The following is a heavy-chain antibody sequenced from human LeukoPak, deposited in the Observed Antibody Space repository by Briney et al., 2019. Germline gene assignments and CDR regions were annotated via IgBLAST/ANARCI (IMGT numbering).Heavy chain of an antibody. CDR2: IFHSGST. CDR1: GYSISSGYY. J-gene: IGHJ3*02. CDR3: ARDSRDAFDI. V-gene: IGHV4-38-2*02. Sequence: SETLSLTCAVSGYSISSGYYWGWIRQPPGQGLEWIGNIFHSGSTYYNPSLKSRVTISVDTSKNQFSLKMSSVPAAATAVYYCARDSRDAFDIWGQGTMVTVSS.